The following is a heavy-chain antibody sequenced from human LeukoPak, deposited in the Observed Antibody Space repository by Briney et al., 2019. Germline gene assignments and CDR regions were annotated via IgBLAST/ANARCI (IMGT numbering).Heavy chain of an antibody. CDR3: TRGGAARNYYYVDV. J-gene: IGHJ6*03. D-gene: IGHD5-18*01. CDR1: GFTFSSNS. CDR2: ISSTGGTI. V-gene: IGHV3-48*04. Sequence: GGSLRLSCAASGFTFSSNSMNWVRQAPGKGLEWVSYISSTGGTIYYADSMKGRFTISRDNAKNSLYLQMNALRAEDTAVYYCTRGGAARNYYYVDVWGKGTTVTVSS.